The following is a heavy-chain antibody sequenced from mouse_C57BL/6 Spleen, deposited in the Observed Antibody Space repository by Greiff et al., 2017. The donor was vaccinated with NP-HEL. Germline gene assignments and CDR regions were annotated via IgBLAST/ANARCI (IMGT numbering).Heavy chain of an antibody. D-gene: IGHD4-1*02. CDR2: IDPSDSET. J-gene: IGHJ2*01. CDR3: ARASTGTLDY. Sequence: VQLQQPGAELVRPGSSVKLSCKASGYTFTSYWMHWVKQRPIQGLEWIGNIDPSDSETHYNQKFKDKATLTVDKSSSTAYMQLSSLTSEDSAVYYCARASTGTLDYWGQGTTLTVSS. V-gene: IGHV1-52*01. CDR1: GYTFTSYW.